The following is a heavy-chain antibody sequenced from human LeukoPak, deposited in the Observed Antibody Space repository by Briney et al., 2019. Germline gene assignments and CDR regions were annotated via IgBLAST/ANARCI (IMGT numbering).Heavy chain of an antibody. CDR1: GGSISSYY. D-gene: IGHD6-13*01. CDR3: ARTYGSSGLGYFDL. J-gene: IGHJ2*01. Sequence: PSETLSLTCTVSGGSISSYYWSWIRQPPGKGLEWVGYIYYSGSTNYSPSLKSRLTISVDTSKNQFSLKLSSVTAADTAVYYCARTYGSSGLGYFDLWGRGTLVTVSS. CDR2: IYYSGST. V-gene: IGHV4-59*01.